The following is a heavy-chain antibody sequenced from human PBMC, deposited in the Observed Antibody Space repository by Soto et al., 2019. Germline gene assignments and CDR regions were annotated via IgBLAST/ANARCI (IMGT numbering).Heavy chain of an antibody. CDR1: GGSIGRSDYY. CDR3: ARSRILARPSDWFDP. CDR2: IYYSGST. V-gene: IGHV4-30-4*01. Sequence: QVRLQESGPGLVKPSQTLSLTCTVSGGSIGRSDYYWSWIRQPPGKGLEWIGYIYYSGSTYYNPSLKXRXTXXVDTSKNQFSLKLTSVTAADTAVYYCARSRILARPSDWFDPWGQGTLVTVSS. J-gene: IGHJ5*02. D-gene: IGHD6-6*01.